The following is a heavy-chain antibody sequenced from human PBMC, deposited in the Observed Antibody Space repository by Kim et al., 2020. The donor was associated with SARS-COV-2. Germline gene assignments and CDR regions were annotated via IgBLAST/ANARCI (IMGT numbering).Heavy chain of an antibody. CDR1: GGSISSYY. CDR3: ARGAVLLDTAMVTGSGGMDV. J-gene: IGHJ6*02. Sequence: SETLSLTCTVSGGSISSYYWSWIRQPAGKGLEWIGRIYTSGSTNYNPSLKSRVTMSVDTSKNQFSLKLSSVTAADTAVYYCARGAVLLDTAMVTGSGGMDVWGQGTTVTVSS. CDR2: IYTSGST. D-gene: IGHD5-18*01. V-gene: IGHV4-4*07.